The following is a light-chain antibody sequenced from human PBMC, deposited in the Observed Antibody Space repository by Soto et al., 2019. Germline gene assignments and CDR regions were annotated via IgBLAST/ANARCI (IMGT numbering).Light chain of an antibody. J-gene: IGLJ2*01. CDR3: SSYTSTSTPVA. CDR1: NSDVGGFNY. CDR2: EVN. Sequence: QSVLTQPASVSGSPGQSITISCTGTNSDVGGFNYVSWYQQYPGKAPKLMIYEVNYRPTGVSDRFSGSKSGNTASLTISGLQAEDEADYLCSSYTSTSTPVAFGGGTQLTVL. V-gene: IGLV2-14*01.